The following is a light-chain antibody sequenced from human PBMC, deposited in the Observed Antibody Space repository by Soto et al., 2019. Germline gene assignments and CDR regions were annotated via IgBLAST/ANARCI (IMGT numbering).Light chain of an antibody. CDR2: APS. Sequence: IQLTQSPSSLSASVVDIVTITCRASQSISAYLNWYRQKPGQAPELLIYAPSKLHSGVPSRFSGSGSVTEYTLTINSLQTEDLATYYCQQSHSAEYSFGQRTRLEIK. J-gene: IGKJ2*01. CDR3: QQSHSAEYS. CDR1: QSISAY. V-gene: IGKV1-39*01.